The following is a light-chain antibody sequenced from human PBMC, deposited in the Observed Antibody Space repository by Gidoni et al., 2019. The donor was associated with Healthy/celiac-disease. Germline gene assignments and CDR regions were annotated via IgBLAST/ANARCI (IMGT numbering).Light chain of an antibody. CDR3: CSFVGGGTLV. V-gene: IGLV2-23*02. CDR1: SSDVGTYNP. Sequence: QSALTQPASVSGSPGQSITISCTGTSSDVGTYNPVSWYQHHPGKAPKLMIYGVTKRPSGVSDRFSGSKSGSAASLTISRLQAEDEADYYCCSFVGGGTLVFGGGTKLTVL. CDR2: GVT. J-gene: IGLJ3*02.